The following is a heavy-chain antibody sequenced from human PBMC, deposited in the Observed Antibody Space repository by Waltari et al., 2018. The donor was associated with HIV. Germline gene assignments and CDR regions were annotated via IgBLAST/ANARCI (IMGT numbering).Heavy chain of an antibody. CDR2: FSDGGNTT. D-gene: IGHD6-13*01. Sequence: EVHLLESGGGLVQPGGSLRLSCAASGFTFSNYAMSWVRQAPAKGLEWVSTFSDGGNTTYYADSVKGRFTISRDNSKNTLSLQMNSLRAEDTAVYYCAKLSIAAADTGYFHHWGQGTLVTVSS. CDR1: GFTFSNYA. V-gene: IGHV3-23*01. CDR3: AKLSIAAADTGYFHH. J-gene: IGHJ1*01.